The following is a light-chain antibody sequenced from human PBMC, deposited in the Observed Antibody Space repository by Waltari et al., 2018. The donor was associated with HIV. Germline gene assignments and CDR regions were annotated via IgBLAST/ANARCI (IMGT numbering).Light chain of an antibody. CDR3: QQRSNWLS. V-gene: IGKV3-11*01. Sequence: EIVLTQSPATLSLSPGERATLSCRASQSVSNYLAWYQQKAGQAPRLLISDASNRATGIPARFRGSGSGTDFTLTISSLEPEDFAVYSCQQRSNWLSFGQGTRLEIK. CDR1: QSVSNY. J-gene: IGKJ5*01. CDR2: DAS.